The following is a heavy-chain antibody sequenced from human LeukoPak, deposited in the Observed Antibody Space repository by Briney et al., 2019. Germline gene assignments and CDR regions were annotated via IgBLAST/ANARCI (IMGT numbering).Heavy chain of an antibody. D-gene: IGHD5-12*01. CDR2: INHSGST. J-gene: IGHJ4*02. V-gene: IGHV4-34*01. CDR1: GGSFSGYY. CDR3: ARGGKSGYPDY. Sequence: SETLSLTCAVYGGSFSGYYWSWIRQPPGKGLEWIGEINHSGSTNYNPSLKSRVTISVDTPKNQFSLKLSSVTAADTAVYYCARGGKSGYPDYWGQGTLVTVSS.